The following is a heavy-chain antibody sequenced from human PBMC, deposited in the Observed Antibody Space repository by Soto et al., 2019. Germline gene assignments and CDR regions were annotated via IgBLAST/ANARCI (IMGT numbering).Heavy chain of an antibody. D-gene: IGHD1-1*01. Sequence: EVQLLESGGGLVQPGGSLRLSCAASGFTFSSYAMSWVRQAPGKGLEWVSAISGSGGSTYYADSVKGRFTISRDNSKNPLYLQMNSLRAEDTAVYYCAKEGESTGTRGDYSGMDVWGQGTTVTVSS. CDR3: AKEGESTGTRGDYSGMDV. J-gene: IGHJ6*02. CDR1: GFTFSSYA. V-gene: IGHV3-23*01. CDR2: ISGSGGST.